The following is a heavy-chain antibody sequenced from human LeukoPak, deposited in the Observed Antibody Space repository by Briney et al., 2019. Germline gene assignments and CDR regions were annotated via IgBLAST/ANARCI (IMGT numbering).Heavy chain of an antibody. Sequence: HPGGSLRLSCAASGFTFSSYAMSWVRQAPGKGLEWVSAISGSGGSTYYADSVKGRFTISRDNSKNTLYLQMNSLRAEDTAVYYCARDGSSGNSAYFDYWGQGTLVTVSS. CDR2: ISGSGGST. V-gene: IGHV3-23*01. J-gene: IGHJ4*02. CDR3: ARDGSSGNSAYFDY. D-gene: IGHD6-25*01. CDR1: GFTFSSYA.